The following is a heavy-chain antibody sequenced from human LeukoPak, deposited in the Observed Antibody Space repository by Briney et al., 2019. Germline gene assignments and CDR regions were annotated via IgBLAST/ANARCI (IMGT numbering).Heavy chain of an antibody. D-gene: IGHD4-11*01. CDR2: ISGYNGYT. Sequence: ASVKVSCKASGYTFTNYGVSWVRQAPGQGLEWMGWISGYNGYTNYAQKFQFRVTMTTDTSTSTAYMELRSLTSDDTAVYYCARDKAVTTELTQYFHHWGQGALVTVSS. V-gene: IGHV1-18*01. CDR3: ARDKAVTTELTQYFHH. CDR1: GYTFTNYG. J-gene: IGHJ1*01.